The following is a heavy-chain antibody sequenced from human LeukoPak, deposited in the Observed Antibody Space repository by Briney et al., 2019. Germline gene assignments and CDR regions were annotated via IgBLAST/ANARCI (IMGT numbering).Heavy chain of an antibody. CDR1: GGTFSSYA. J-gene: IGHJ4*02. CDR3: ARIEVYSGHDY. CDR2: ISAYNGNT. D-gene: IGHD1-26*01. Sequence: EASVKVSCKASGGTFSSYAISWVRQAPGQGLEWMGWISAYNGNTNYAQKLQGRVTMTTDTSTSTAYMGLRSLRSDDTAVYYCARIEVYSGHDYWGQGTLVTVSS. V-gene: IGHV1-18*01.